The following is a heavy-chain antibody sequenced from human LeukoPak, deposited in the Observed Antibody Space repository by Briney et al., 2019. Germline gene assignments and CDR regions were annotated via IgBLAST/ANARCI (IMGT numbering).Heavy chain of an antibody. V-gene: IGHV3-23*01. CDR2: ISGSGGST. D-gene: IGHD3-3*01. Sequence: PGGSLRLSCAASGLSFSSYSMNWVRQAPGKGLEWVSAISGSGGSTYYADSVKGRFTISRDNSKNTLYLQMNSLRAEDTAVYYCAKTYYDFWSGYSYYFDYWGQGTLVTVSS. CDR1: GLSFSSYS. J-gene: IGHJ4*02. CDR3: AKTYYDFWSGYSYYFDY.